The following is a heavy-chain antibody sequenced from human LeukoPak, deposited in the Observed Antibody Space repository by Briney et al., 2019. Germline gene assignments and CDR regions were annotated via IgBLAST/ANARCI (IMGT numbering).Heavy chain of an antibody. CDR3: AKRGVVIRVIPVGFHKEAYYFDS. Sequence: PRGSLRLSCAVSGITLSNYGMSWVRQAPGKGLEWVAGISDSGGRTNYADSVKGRFTISRDNPKNTLYLQMNSLRAEDTAVYFCAKRGVVIRVIPVGFHKEAYYFDSWGQGALVTVSS. CDR1: GITLSNYG. J-gene: IGHJ4*02. D-gene: IGHD3-22*01. V-gene: IGHV3-23*01. CDR2: ISDSGGRT.